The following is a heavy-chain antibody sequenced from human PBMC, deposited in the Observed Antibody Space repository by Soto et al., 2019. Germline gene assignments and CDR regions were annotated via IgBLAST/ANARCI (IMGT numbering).Heavy chain of an antibody. Sequence: QVQLVQSGAEVKKPGASVKVSCKASGYTFTSYGISWVRQAPGQGLEWMGWISAYNGNTNYAQKLQGRVTMTTDTXTNXGYRELRSLRSDDTAVYYCERGELGPVPWASGMDVWGQGTTVTVSS. J-gene: IGHJ6*02. CDR2: ISAYNGNT. V-gene: IGHV1-18*01. D-gene: IGHD7-27*01. CDR1: GYTFTSYG. CDR3: ERGELGPVPWASGMDV.